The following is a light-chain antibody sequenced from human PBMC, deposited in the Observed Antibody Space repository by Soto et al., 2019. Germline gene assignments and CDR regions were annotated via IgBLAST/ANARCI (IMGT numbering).Light chain of an antibody. CDR3: QQRYSWPLT. J-gene: IGKJ4*01. Sequence: EIVLTQSPATLSLSPGERATLSCRASQSVTSYLAWYQQRPGQAPRLLINDASRRATGIPARFSGSGSGTDFTLTISSLEPEDFAVYYCQQRYSWPLTFGGGTKVDNK. CDR2: DAS. CDR1: QSVTSY. V-gene: IGKV3-11*01.